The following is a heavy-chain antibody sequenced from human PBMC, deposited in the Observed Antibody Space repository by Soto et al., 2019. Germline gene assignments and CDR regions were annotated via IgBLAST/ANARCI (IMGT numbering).Heavy chain of an antibody. CDR3: AREDDGGDRDYYGLDV. CDR1: GGSISSEYYH. V-gene: IGHV4-30-4*01. D-gene: IGHD2-21*02. CDR2: IHYSGSV. J-gene: IGHJ6*02. Sequence: QVQLQESGPGLLRPSQTLSLTCTVSGGSISSEYYHWTWIRQAPGKGLEWIGYIHYSGSVHYNPSLQSRLTMSVDTSKNLFSLKLSSVTAADTAVYFCAREDDGGDRDYYGLDVWGQGTTVTVSS.